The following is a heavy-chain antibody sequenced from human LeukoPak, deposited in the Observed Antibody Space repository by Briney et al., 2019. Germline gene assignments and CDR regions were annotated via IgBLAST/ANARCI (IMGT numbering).Heavy chain of an antibody. Sequence: GSSVTVSCKASGDTFSSYAISWVRQAPGQGLEWMGGIIPIFGTANYAQKFQGRVTITADESTSTAYMELSSLRSEDTAVYYCASYNIVVVPAATLHAFDIWGQGTMVTVSS. CDR3: ASYNIVVVPAATLHAFDI. J-gene: IGHJ3*02. V-gene: IGHV1-69*01. CDR1: GDTFSSYA. D-gene: IGHD2-2*01. CDR2: IIPIFGTA.